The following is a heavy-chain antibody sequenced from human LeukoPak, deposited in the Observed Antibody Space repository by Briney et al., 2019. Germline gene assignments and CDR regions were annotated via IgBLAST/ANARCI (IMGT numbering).Heavy chain of an antibody. D-gene: IGHD3-10*01. CDR2: ITSTSTYI. CDR3: ARGYMVSEY. V-gene: IGHV3-21*01. Sequence: GGSLRLSCAASGFTFSTYSMNWVRQAPGKGLEWVSSITSTSTYIYYADSVKGRFTISRDNAKNSLYLQMNSLRAEDTAVCYCARGYMVSEYWGQGTLVTVSS. CDR1: GFTFSTYS. J-gene: IGHJ4*02.